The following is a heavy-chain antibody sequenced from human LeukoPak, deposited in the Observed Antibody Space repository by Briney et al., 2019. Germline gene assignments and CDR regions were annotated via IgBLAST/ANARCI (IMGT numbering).Heavy chain of an antibody. CDR2: ISTDARTI. Sequence: PGGSLRLSCAASGFAFSSNWMHWVRQAPGKGLVWVTHISTDARTITYAAFVKGRFTISRDNAQNTLYLQMNSLRAEDTALYYCVRGQATAWGLDYWGQGTLVTVSS. CDR3: VRGQATAWGLDY. J-gene: IGHJ4*02. D-gene: IGHD1-26*01. CDR1: GFAFSSNW. V-gene: IGHV3-74*01.